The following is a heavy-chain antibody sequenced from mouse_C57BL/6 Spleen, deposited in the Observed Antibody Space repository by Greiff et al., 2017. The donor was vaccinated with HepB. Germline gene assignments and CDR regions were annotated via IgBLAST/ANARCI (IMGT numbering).Heavy chain of an antibody. V-gene: IGHV1-39*01. D-gene: IGHD2-3*01. Sequence: VQLQQSGPELVKPGASVKISCKASGYSFTDYNMNWVKQSNGKSLEWIGVINPNYGTTSYNQKFKGKATLTVDQSSSTAYMQLNILTSEDSAVYYCAREDDGDYEEGMDYWGQGTSVTVSS. CDR1: GYSFTDYN. CDR3: AREDDGDYEEGMDY. J-gene: IGHJ4*01. CDR2: INPNYGTT.